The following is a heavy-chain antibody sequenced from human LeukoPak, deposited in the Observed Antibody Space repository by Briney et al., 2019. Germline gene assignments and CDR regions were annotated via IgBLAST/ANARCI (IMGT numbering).Heavy chain of an antibody. Sequence: SETLSLTCAVYGGSFSGYYWSWIRQPPGRGLEWIGSIYYSGSTYYNPSLKSRVTISVDTSKNQFSLKLSSVTAADTAVYYCAREGGSYFGSGYYFDYWGQGTLVTVSS. V-gene: IGHV4-34*01. CDR1: GGSFSGYY. D-gene: IGHD1-26*01. CDR3: AREGGSYFGSGYYFDY. J-gene: IGHJ4*02. CDR2: IYYSGST.